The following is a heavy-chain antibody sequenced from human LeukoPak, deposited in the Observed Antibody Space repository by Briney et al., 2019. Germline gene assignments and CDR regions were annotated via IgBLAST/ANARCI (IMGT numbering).Heavy chain of an antibody. CDR3: ARELGYCSSTSCYPAEYNWFDP. J-gene: IGHJ5*02. V-gene: IGHV4-34*01. CDR1: GGSFSGYY. Sequence: SETLSLTCAVYGGSFSGYYWSWIRQPPGKGLEWIGEINHSGSTNYNPSLKSRVTISVDTSKNQFSLKLSSVTAADTAVYYCARELGYCSSTSCYPAEYNWFDPWGQGTLVTVSS. CDR2: INHSGST. D-gene: IGHD2-2*01.